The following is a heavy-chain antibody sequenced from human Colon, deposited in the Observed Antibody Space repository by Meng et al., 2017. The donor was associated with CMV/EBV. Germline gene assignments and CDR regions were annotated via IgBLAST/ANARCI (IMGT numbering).Heavy chain of an antibody. J-gene: IGHJ4*02. CDR2: ISSSGRTI. D-gene: IGHD7-27*01. CDR1: GFIFSDYY. Sequence: GGSLRLSCATSGFIFSDYYMSWIRQDPGKGLEWLSYISSSGRTIYYTDSVKGRFTISRDNVKNSLYLQMNSLRADDTALYYCAAHESRELGYFDYLGQGTLVTVSS. V-gene: IGHV3-11*04. CDR3: AAHESRELGYFDY.